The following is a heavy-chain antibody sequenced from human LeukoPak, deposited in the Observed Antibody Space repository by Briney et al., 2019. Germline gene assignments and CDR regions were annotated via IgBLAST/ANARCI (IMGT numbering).Heavy chain of an antibody. D-gene: IGHD3-10*01. CDR1: GFTFSRYA. J-gene: IGHJ3*02. Sequence: GGSLRLSCAASGFTFSRYAMKWVRQAPGKGLEWVSAISGSGGSTYYADSVKGRFTISRDNSKNTLYLQMNSLRAEDTAVYYCAKDLSLWFGELLSAFDIWGQGTMVTVSS. CDR2: ISGSGGST. CDR3: AKDLSLWFGELLSAFDI. V-gene: IGHV3-23*01.